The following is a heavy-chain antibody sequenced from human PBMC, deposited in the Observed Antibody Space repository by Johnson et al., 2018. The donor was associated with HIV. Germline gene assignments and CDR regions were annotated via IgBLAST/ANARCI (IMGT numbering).Heavy chain of an antibody. CDR3: TKDLRGSRIIFDAFDI. J-gene: IGHJ3*02. CDR1: GFTFSTYT. CDR2: ISYDGRNK. V-gene: IGHV3-30*04. D-gene: IGHD3-16*01. Sequence: QLVESGGGVVQPGRSLRLFCAVSGFTFSTYTMHWVRQAPGKGLEWVALISYDGRNKYYADSVKGRFTISRDISKSTLYLQMNSLRAEDTAVYYCTKDLRGSRIIFDAFDIWGQGTMVTVSS.